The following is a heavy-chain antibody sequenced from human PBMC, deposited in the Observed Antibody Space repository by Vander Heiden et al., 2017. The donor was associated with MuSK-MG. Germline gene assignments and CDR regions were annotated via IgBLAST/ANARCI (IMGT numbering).Heavy chain of an antibody. J-gene: IGHJ4*02. CDR1: GYSLSSGYY. V-gene: IGHV4-38-2*02. CDR2: IYQSAGT. Sequence: QVQLQESGPGLVKPSETLSLTCTVSGYSLSSGYYWGWIRQSPGKGLEWIGSIYQSAGTYSNPSLQSRVSISIDTSKNIFSLKLSAVTAADTAVYYCARVGEAAYRFCDYWGQGALGTVSS. D-gene: IGHD2-21*01. CDR3: ARVGEAAYRFCDY.